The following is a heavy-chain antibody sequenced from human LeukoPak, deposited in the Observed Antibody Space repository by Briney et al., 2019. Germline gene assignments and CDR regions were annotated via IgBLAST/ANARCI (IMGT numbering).Heavy chain of an antibody. CDR1: GFTFKSSW. V-gene: IGHV3-74*01. J-gene: IGHJ5*02. D-gene: IGHD3-16*02. CDR2: ISSDGTNT. CDR3: ARDIAYGFDP. Sequence: GGSLRLSCAASGFTFKSSWMQWVRQAPMWGPAWVSRISSDGTNTRYADSVRGRFTVSRDNAKNTLYLQMNSLRVEDSAVYYCARDIAYGFDPWGQGTLVTVSS.